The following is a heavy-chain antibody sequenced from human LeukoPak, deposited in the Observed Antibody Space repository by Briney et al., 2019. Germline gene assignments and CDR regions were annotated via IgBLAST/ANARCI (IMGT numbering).Heavy chain of an antibody. Sequence: SETLSLTCAVYGGSFSGYYWSWIRQPPGKGLEWIGEINHSGSTNYNPSLKSRVTISVDTSKNQFSLKLTSVTAADTAVYYCARVTKTFYYDSSGSKRHAFDVWGQGTMVTVSS. CDR1: GGSFSGYY. CDR2: INHSGST. J-gene: IGHJ3*01. D-gene: IGHD3-22*01. V-gene: IGHV4-34*01. CDR3: ARVTKTFYYDSSGSKRHAFDV.